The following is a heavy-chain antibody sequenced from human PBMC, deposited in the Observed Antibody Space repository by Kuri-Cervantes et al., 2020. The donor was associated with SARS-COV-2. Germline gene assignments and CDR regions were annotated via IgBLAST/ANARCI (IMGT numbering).Heavy chain of an antibody. J-gene: IGHJ4*02. V-gene: IGHV1-18*01. CDR3: ARDLPYCSRASCSRFDY. CDR1: VYTFTSYG. CDR2: ISAYNGNT. D-gene: IGHD2-2*01. Sequence: ASVKVSCKASVYTFTSYGISWVRQAPGQGLEWMGWISAYNGNTNYAQKLQGRVTMTTDTSASTAYMDLSSLRSEDTALYYCARDLPYCSRASCSRFDYWGQGTLVTVSS.